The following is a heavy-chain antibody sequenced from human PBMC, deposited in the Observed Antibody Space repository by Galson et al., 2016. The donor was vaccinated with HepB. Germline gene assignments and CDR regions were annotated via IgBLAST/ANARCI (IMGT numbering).Heavy chain of an antibody. CDR3: AKRHEYCSPVGCSVDY. Sequence: SLRLSCAASGFTFNKYGMLWVRQAPGKGLEWVAADSVHGGRKWYADSVKGRFTISRDNPNNMLFLQMSSLRADDTAVYYCAKRHEYCSPVGCSVDYWGQGTLVSVSS. CDR1: GFTFNKYG. CDR2: DSVHGGRK. D-gene: IGHD2/OR15-2a*01. V-gene: IGHV3-30*18. J-gene: IGHJ4*01.